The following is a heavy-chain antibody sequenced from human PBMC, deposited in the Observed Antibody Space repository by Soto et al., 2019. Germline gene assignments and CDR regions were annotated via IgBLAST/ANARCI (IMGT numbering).Heavy chain of an antibody. CDR2: NSYDGGNK. D-gene: IGHD2-15*01. J-gene: IGHJ2*01. Sequence: KGQEWVAVNSYDGGNKYYAASVKGRFTMCRDNSKNTLYLQMNSLRAEDTAVYYCAGSTFFFQAEDGIRGSVPVSAFLLNRSSDL. V-gene: IGHV3-30*03. CDR3: AGSTFFFQAEDGIRGSVPVSAFLLNRSSDL.